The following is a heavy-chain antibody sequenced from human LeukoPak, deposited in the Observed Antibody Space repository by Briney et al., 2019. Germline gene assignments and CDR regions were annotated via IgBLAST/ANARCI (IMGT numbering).Heavy chain of an antibody. CDR1: GYTFTTYY. D-gene: IGHD2-2*01. CDR2: INPSGGST. Sequence: AASVKVSCKASGYTFTTYYIHWVQQAPGQGLEWMGVINPSGGSTSFAQKFQARLTMTRDTSTSTVYMELSGLNSEDTAVYYCAREIVVVPSAMGFDPWGQGTLVTVSS. CDR3: AREIVVVPSAMGFDP. V-gene: IGHV1-46*01. J-gene: IGHJ5*02.